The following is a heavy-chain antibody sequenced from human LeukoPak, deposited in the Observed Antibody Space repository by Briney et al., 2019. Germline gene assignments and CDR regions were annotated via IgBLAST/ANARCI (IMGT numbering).Heavy chain of an antibody. CDR2: INPSGGST. V-gene: IGHV1-46*01. CDR1: GYTFTSYY. J-gene: IGHJ4*02. Sequence: ASVKVSCKASGYTFTSYYMHWVRKAPGQGLEWMGIINPSGGSTSYAQKFQGRVTMTRDTSTSTVYMELSSLRSEDTAVYYCARGGEYQPYYYNVLKEYYFDYWGQGTLVTVSS. D-gene: IGHD3-10*01. CDR3: ARGGEYQPYYYNVLKEYYFDY.